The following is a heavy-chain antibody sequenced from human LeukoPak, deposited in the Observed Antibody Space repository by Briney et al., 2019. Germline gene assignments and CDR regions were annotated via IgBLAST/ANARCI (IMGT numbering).Heavy chain of an antibody. D-gene: IGHD3-10*01. CDR3: ARDYGYAFDI. V-gene: IGHV3-48*03. CDR1: GFTFSSYE. Sequence: AGGSLRLSCAASGFTFSSYEMNWVRQAPGKGLEWLSYIGTSYSSMSHADSVKGRFTISRDNAKNSLYLQMNSLRAEDTAVYYCARDYGYAFDIWGQGTMVTVSS. J-gene: IGHJ3*02. CDR2: IGTSYSSM.